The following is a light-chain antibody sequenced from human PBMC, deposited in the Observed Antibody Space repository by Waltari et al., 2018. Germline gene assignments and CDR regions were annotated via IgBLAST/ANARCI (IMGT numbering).Light chain of an antibody. Sequence: QSALTQPASVSGSPGQSITIHCTGTSNDVGGYGYVSWYQQYPGKAPKLIIYEVSYRPSGISTRFSGSKSGNTASLTISGLQADDEADYYCSSHTSTVPHVFGTGTRVTVV. CDR1: SNDVGGYGY. CDR2: EVS. CDR3: SSHTSTVPHV. V-gene: IGLV2-14*01. J-gene: IGLJ1*01.